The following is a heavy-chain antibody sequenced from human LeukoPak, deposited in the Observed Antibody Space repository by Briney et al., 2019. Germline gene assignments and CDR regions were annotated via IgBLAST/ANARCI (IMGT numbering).Heavy chain of an antibody. CDR3: ARVGSYNNAWSGHYWYFDV. D-gene: IGHD6-19*01. CDR1: GGSITSDTYF. J-gene: IGHJ2*01. CDR2: MFYGGNS. Sequence: SETLSLTCSVSGGSITSDTYFWGWIRRPPGKGLEWIGSMFYGGNSYYNPSLKSRVAISIDTSKNQFSLSLNSVTAADTAVYYCARVGSYNNAWSGHYWYFDVWGRGTLVTVSS. V-gene: IGHV4-39*07.